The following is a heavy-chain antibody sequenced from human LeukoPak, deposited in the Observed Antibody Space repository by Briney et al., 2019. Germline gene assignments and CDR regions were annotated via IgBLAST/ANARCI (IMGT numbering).Heavy chain of an antibody. Sequence: GGSLRLSCAASGFSFSAYAMNWVRQAPGKGLEWVSSITGSGDSTYIADSVKGRFTIYRDNPKNTMYMQMNILGAEDTAVYYCAKGTLRSCTGARCYPFDYWGQGTLVNVSS. CDR2: ITGSGDST. V-gene: IGHV3-23*01. CDR1: GFSFSAYA. J-gene: IGHJ4*02. D-gene: IGHD2-8*02. CDR3: AKGTLRSCTGARCYPFDY.